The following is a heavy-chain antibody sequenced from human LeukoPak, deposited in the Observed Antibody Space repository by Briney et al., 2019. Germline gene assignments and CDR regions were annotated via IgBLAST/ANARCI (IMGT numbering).Heavy chain of an antibody. CDR3: AKAPLLRFLEWLLPTMDY. V-gene: IGHV3-23*01. CDR1: GFTFSSYA. Sequence: GGSLGLSCAASGFTFSSYAMSWVRQAPGKGLEWVSAISGSGGSTYYADSVKGRFTISRDNSKNTLYLQMNSLRAEDTAVYYCAKAPLLRFLEWLLPTMDYWGQGTLVTVSS. CDR2: ISGSGGST. D-gene: IGHD3-3*01. J-gene: IGHJ4*02.